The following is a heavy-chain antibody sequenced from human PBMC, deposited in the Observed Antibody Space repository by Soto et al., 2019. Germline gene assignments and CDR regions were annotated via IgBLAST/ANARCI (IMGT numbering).Heavy chain of an antibody. J-gene: IGHJ4*02. CDR2: IHYSGRT. CDR3: ALSQYYYGSGSQFDY. CDR1: GVSVSDLH. D-gene: IGHD3-10*01. V-gene: IGHV4-59*02. Sequence: SETLSLTCSVSGVSVSDLHWTWIRLTPRKELQWIGFIHYSGRTDSSPSLKSRVTISVDKSKNHFSLKLSSVTAADTAVYYCALSQYYYGSGSQFDYWGQGTLVTVSS.